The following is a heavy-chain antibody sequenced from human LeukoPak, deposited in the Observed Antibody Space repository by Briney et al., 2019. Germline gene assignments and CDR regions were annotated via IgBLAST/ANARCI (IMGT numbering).Heavy chain of an antibody. CDR3: AKRSGSPHNFDY. J-gene: IGHJ4*02. V-gene: IGHV3-43*01. CDR2: ISGDGGNT. CDR1: GFAFAEHT. Sequence: AGGSLRLSCAASGFAFAEHTMNWVRQPPGKGPQWVSLISGDGGNTQYADSVKGRFTISRGNSKTSLYLQMNSLRSEDTAFYYCAKRSGSPHNFDYWGQGVLVTVSS. D-gene: IGHD1-1*01.